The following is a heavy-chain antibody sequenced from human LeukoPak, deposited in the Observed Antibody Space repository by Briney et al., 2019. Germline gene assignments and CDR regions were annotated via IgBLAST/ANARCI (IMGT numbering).Heavy chain of an antibody. D-gene: IGHD2-15*01. CDR1: GGSISSYY. J-gene: IGHJ5*02. CDR3: ARRDCSGGSCHGGWFDP. Sequence: PSETLSLTCTVSGGSISSYYWSWIRQPPGKGLEWIGYIYYSGSTNYNPSLKSRVTISVDTSKNQFSLKLSSVTAADTAVYYCARRDCSGGSCHGGWFDPWGQGTLVTVSS. CDR2: IYYSGST. V-gene: IGHV4-59*08.